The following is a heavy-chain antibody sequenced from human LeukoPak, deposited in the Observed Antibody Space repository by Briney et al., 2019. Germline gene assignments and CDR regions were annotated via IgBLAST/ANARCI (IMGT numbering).Heavy chain of an antibody. CDR1: GYTFARYP. CDR3: ARVGRLDYVDYLAN. D-gene: IGHD4-17*01. V-gene: IGHV7-4-1*02. J-gene: IGHJ4*02. Sequence: ASVKVSCKTSGYTFARYPIHWVRQAPGRGLEWMGWINTNTGSPTYAQAFAGRFVFSLDTSVTTAYLQISSLRSADTAVYYCARVGRLDYVDYLANWGPGNRITVSS. CDR2: INTNTGSP.